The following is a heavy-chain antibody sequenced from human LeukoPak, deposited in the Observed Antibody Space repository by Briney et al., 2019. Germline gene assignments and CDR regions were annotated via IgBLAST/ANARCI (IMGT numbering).Heavy chain of an antibody. V-gene: IGHV3-23*01. CDR2: ITNSGGTT. J-gene: IGHJ5*02. CDR3: AKFLGVSVWYGISGP. D-gene: IGHD3-10*01. Sequence: GGSLRLSCAASGFIFSNYATSWVRQAPGKGLEWVSAITNSGGTTYYADSVKGRFTISRDNSKNTLYLQMNSLRAEDTAVYYCAKFLGVSVWYGISGPWGQGTLVTVSS. CDR1: GFIFSNYA.